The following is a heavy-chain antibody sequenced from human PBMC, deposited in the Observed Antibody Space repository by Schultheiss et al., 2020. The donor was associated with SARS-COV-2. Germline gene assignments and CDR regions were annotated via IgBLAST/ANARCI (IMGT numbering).Heavy chain of an antibody. J-gene: IGHJ6*03. CDR1: GGSISSYY. Sequence: SETLSLTCTVSGGSISSYYWSWIRQPAGKGLEWIGRIYTSGSTNYNPSLKSRVTMSVDTSKNQFSLKLSSVTAADTAVYYCARIIRDCSSTSCPDYYYYYMDVWGKGTTVTVS. V-gene: IGHV4-4*07. CDR3: ARIIRDCSSTSCPDYYYYYMDV. CDR2: IYTSGST. D-gene: IGHD2-2*01.